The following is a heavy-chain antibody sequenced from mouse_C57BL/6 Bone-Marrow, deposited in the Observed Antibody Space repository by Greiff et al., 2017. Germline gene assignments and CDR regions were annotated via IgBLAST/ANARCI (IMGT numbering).Heavy chain of an antibody. D-gene: IGHD1-1*01. CDR2: IDPEPGGT. J-gene: IGHJ1*03. CDR1: GYTFTDYE. CDR3: TRLDYYGKGWYFDV. Sequence: VQVVESGAELVRPGASVTLSCKASGYTFTDYEMHWVKQTPVHGLEWIGAIDPEPGGTAYNQKFKGKAILTADKSSSTAYMELRSLTSEDSAVYYCTRLDYYGKGWYFDVWGTGTTVTVSS. V-gene: IGHV1-15*01.